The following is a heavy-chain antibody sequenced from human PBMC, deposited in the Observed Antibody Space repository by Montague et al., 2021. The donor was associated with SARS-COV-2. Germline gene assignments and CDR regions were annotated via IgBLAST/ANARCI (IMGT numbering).Heavy chain of an antibody. D-gene: IGHD3-10*01. V-gene: IGHV4-39*06. Sequence: SETLSLTCTVTGGSIGNCTYNWGWLRPPPGKGLEWNTNHYYTASDFYXPSLMSTVTKSFDTYKIQVTLNLASVTAADTAVYYCAKEFEGYFDLWGRGTLVMVSS. CDR3: AKEFEGYFDL. CDR1: GGSIGNCTYN. J-gene: IGHJ2*01. CDR2: HYYTASD.